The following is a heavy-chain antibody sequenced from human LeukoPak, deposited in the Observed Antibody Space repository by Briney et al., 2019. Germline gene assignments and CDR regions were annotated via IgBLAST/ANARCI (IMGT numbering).Heavy chain of an antibody. CDR2: VYMGGTT. D-gene: IGHD5-18*01. V-gene: IGHV3-66*01. J-gene: IGHJ4*02. Sequence: GGSLRLSCAASGFTVSTNYMNWVRQAPGKGLEWVSVVYMGGTTYYADSVKGRFAISGDSTKNTIYLQMNNLRAEDTAVYYCARGLLRDGYTYTYSFDYWGQGALVTVSS. CDR3: ARGLLRDGYTYTYSFDY. CDR1: GFTVSTNY.